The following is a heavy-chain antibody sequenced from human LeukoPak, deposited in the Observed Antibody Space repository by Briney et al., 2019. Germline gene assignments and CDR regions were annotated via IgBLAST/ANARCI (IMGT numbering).Heavy chain of an antibody. J-gene: IGHJ4*02. Sequence: PSETLSLTCTVSGGSISSGYYWGWIRQPPGEGLEWIGSVYHSGASYYNPSLKSRVTISVDTSKNQFSLKLSSVTAADTAVYYCARNIFPSDYWGQGTLVTVSS. CDR2: VYHSGAS. D-gene: IGHD2-21*01. V-gene: IGHV4-38-2*02. CDR3: ARNIFPSDY. CDR1: GGSISSGYY.